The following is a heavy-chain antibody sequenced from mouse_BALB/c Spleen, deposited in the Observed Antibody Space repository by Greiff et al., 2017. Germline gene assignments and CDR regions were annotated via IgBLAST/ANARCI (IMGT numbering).Heavy chain of an antibody. CDR3: SRSMGHEYYAMDY. Sequence: EVMLVESGGGLVQPGGSRKLSCAASGFTFSSFGMHWVRQAPEKGLEWVAYISSGGSTTYYADTVKGRFTISRDNPKNTLFLQMTSLSSEDTAMFYCSRSMGHEYYAMDYWGQGTSVTVSS. V-gene: IGHV5-17*02. D-gene: IGHD3-3*01. J-gene: IGHJ4*01. CDR2: ISSGGSTT. CDR1: GFTFSSFG.